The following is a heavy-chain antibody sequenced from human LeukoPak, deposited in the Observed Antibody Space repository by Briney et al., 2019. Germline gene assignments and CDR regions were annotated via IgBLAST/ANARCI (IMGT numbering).Heavy chain of an antibody. V-gene: IGHV3-48*01. CDR2: ISSSSSTI. CDR1: GFTFSSYS. J-gene: IGHJ5*02. Sequence: PGGSLRLSCAASGFTFSSYSMNWVRQAPGKGLEWVSYISSSSSTIYYADSVKGRFTISRDNAKNSLYLQMNSLRAEDTAVYYCARDRLIAAAGTNWFDRWGQGTLVTVSS. CDR3: ARDRLIAAAGTNWFDR. D-gene: IGHD6-13*01.